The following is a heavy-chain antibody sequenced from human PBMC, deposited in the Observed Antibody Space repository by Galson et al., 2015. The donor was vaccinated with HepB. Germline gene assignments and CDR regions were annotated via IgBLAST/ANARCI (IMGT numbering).Heavy chain of an antibody. J-gene: IGHJ4*02. CDR2: IYPGDSDT. CDR3: ASTDATNIGRYSSSWYAPFDY. V-gene: IGHV5-51*01. Sequence: QSGAEVKKPGESLKISCKGSGYSFTSYWVGWVRQMPGKGLEWMGIIYPGDSDTRYSPSFQGQVTISADKSISTAYLQWSSLKASDTAMYYCASTDATNIGRYSSSWYAPFDYWGQGTLVTVSS. CDR1: GYSFTSYW. D-gene: IGHD6-13*01.